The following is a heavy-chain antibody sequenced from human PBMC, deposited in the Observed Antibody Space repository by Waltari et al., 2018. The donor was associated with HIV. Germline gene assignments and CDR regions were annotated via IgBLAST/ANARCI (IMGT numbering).Heavy chain of an antibody. D-gene: IGHD1-26*01. CDR2: IYYSGST. V-gene: IGHV4-59*01. CDR1: GGSISSYY. CDR3: ARAVVGATSPFDY. J-gene: IGHJ4*02. Sequence: QVQLQESGPGLVKPSETLSLTCTVSGGSISSYYWSWIRQPPGKGLEWIGYIYYSGSTNYNPSLKSRVTISVDTSKNQFSLKLSSVTAADTAVYYCARAVVGATSPFDYWGQGTLFTVSS.